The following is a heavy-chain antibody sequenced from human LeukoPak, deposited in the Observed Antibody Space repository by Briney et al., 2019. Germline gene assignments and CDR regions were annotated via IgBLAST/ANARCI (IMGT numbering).Heavy chain of an antibody. V-gene: IGHV3-7*01. D-gene: IGHD3-22*01. CDR2: IKQDGSEK. CDR1: GFTFSSYW. Sequence: GGSLRLSCAASGFTFSSYWMSWVRQAPGKGLEWVANIKQDGSEKYYVDSVKGRFTISRDNAKNSLYLQTNSLRAEDTAVYFCARVKGYYYDSSFQGFDYWGQGTLVTVSS. CDR3: ARVKGYYYDSSFQGFDY. J-gene: IGHJ4*02.